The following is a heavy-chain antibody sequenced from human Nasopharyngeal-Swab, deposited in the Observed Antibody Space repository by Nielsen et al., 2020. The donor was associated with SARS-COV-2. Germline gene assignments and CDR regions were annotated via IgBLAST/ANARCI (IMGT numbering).Heavy chain of an antibody. CDR3: AREEAGGDYTLEFDP. J-gene: IGHJ5*02. Sequence: GSLKISCAASGFTFSSYSMNWVRQAPGKGLEWVSSISSSSSYIYYADSVKGRFTISRNNAKNSLYLQMNSLRAEDTAVYYCAREEAGGDYTLEFDPWGQGTLVTVSS. CDR1: GFTFSSYS. D-gene: IGHD4-17*01. CDR2: ISSSSSYI. V-gene: IGHV3-21*01.